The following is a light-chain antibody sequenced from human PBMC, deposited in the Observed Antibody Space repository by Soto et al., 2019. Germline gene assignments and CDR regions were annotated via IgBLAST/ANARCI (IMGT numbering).Light chain of an antibody. CDR3: HQYNNWPYT. Sequence: EIVMTQSPVALSVSPGESAALSCRASQSVGRNFAWYQQRPGQAPRVLIYGTSTRATGVPARFSGSGSVTDFTITISSLKSEDFAVYYCHQYNNWPYTFGQGTRLEIK. CDR1: QSVGRN. CDR2: GTS. J-gene: IGKJ2*01. V-gene: IGKV3-15*01.